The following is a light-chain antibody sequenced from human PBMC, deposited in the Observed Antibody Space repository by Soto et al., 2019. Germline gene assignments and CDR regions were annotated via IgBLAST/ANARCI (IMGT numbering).Light chain of an antibody. Sequence: QSVGKRAASGWRAPRRASRISCKGNRSDVGGYNYVSWYQHQPGKAPKLVIFDVSGRPSGISNRFSGSKSGNSASLTISGLRPEDEADYYCSSYTDFNLYVFGTGTKVTVL. J-gene: IGLJ1*01. V-gene: IGLV2-14*03. CDR2: DVS. CDR1: RSDVGGYNY. CDR3: SSYTDFNLYV.